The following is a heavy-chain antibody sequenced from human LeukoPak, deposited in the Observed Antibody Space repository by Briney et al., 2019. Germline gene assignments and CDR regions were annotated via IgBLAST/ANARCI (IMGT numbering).Heavy chain of an antibody. J-gene: IGHJ4*02. D-gene: IGHD2-15*01. Sequence: GGSLRLSCAASGFTFSSYGMHWVRQAPGKGLDWVAVIWYDGSNKYYADSVKGRFTISRDNSKNPLSLQMSSLRAEDTALYYCARDGPGVVVVATLHWDLDYWGQGTLVTVSS. CDR3: ARDGPGVVVVATLHWDLDY. CDR2: IWYDGSNK. V-gene: IGHV3-33*01. CDR1: GFTFSSYG.